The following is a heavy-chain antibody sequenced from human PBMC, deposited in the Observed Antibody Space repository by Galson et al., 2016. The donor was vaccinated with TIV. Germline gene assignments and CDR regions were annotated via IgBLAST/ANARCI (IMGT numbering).Heavy chain of an antibody. CDR1: GLSVSNNY. Sequence: SLRLSCASSGLSVSNNYMTWVRQAPGKGPEWVSLISDGGNTYYSDSVRGRFTISRDKSKNTLHLQMSSLRAEDTAVYYCARDRVMDATYYYYYYGMDAWGQGTSVTVSS. D-gene: IGHD2-8*01. J-gene: IGHJ6*02. CDR2: ISDGGNT. V-gene: IGHV3-66*02. CDR3: ARDRVMDATYYYYYYGMDA.